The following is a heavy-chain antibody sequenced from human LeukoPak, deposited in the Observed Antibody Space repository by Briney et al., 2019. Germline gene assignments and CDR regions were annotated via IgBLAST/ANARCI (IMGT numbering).Heavy chain of an antibody. CDR1: GGSISSGDYY. V-gene: IGHV4-30-4*01. CDR3: ASFYQAYYFDY. D-gene: IGHD2-21*01. Sequence: LQTLSLTCTVSGGSISSGDYYWSWIRQPPGRGLEWIGYIFYIGSTYYNPSLKSRVTISVDTSKNQFSPKLSSVTAADTAVYYCASFYQAYYFDYWGQGTLVTVSS. J-gene: IGHJ4*02. CDR2: IFYIGST.